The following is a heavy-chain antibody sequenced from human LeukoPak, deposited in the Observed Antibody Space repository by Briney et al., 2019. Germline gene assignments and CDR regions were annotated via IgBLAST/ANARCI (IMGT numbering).Heavy chain of an antibody. V-gene: IGHV5-51*01. D-gene: IGHD6-13*01. CDR3: ARQGAAGKYYYYYMDV. CDR1: GYSFPIYR. CDR2: IYPDDSNT. J-gene: IGHJ6*03. Sequence: GESLKISCKGSGYSFPIYRIGWVRQMPGQGLEWMGIIYPDDSNTIYGPSFQGQVTISADKSINTAYLEWSSLKASDTAIYYCARQGAAGKYYYYYMDVWGKGTTVTVSS.